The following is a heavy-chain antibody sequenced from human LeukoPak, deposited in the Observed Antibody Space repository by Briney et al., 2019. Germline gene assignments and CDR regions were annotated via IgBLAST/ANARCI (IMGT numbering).Heavy chain of an antibody. CDR1: GYTFTSYY. CDR3: ARGLYSSGYIDGDYYYYYGMDV. J-gene: IGHJ6*02. V-gene: IGHV1-46*01. Sequence: ASVKVSCKASGYTFTSYYMHWVRQAPGQGLEWMGIINPSGGSKSYAQKFQGRVTMTRDTSTSTVYMELSSLRSEDTAVYYCARGLYSSGYIDGDYYYYYGMDVWGQGTTVTVSS. D-gene: IGHD6-19*01. CDR2: INPSGGSK.